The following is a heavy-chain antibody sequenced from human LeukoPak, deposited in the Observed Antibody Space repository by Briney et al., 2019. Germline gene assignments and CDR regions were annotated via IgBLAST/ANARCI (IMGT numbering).Heavy chain of an antibody. CDR1: GGSFSGYY. J-gene: IGHJ6*02. CDR2: IYYSGST. V-gene: IGHV4-59*06. D-gene: IGHD3-3*01. CDR3: ATTHRYDFWRSYYYYYGMDV. Sequence: SETLSLTCAVYGGSFSGYYWSWIRQHAGKGLEWIGYIYYSGSTYYNPSLKSRVTISVDTSKNQFSLKLSSVTAEDTAVYYCATTHRYDFWRSYYYYYGMDVWGQGTTVTVSS.